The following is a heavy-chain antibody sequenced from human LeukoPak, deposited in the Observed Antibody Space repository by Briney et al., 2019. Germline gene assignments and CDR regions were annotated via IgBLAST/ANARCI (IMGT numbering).Heavy chain of an antibody. Sequence: GGSLRLSCAASGFTFSSYWMAWVRQAPGKGPEWVANIKQDGSAKYYVDSVKGRFTISRDTAKNSLYLQMSSLGAEDTAMYYCARDDGSYALDYWGQGTLVTVSS. V-gene: IGHV3-7*01. CDR3: ARDDGSYALDY. D-gene: IGHD1-26*01. CDR2: IKQDGSAK. J-gene: IGHJ4*02. CDR1: GFTFSSYW.